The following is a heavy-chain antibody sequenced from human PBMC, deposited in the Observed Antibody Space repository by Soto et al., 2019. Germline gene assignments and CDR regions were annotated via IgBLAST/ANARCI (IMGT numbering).Heavy chain of an antibody. Sequence: PGGSLRLSCVASGFSITSFAMSWVRQAPGKGLEWASAISASGGSTYADSVKGRFTISRDNSKNTLYLQMNSLRVEDTAVYYCAKVLSSRSYSGALEYWGQGALVTVSS. V-gene: IGHV3-23*01. CDR3: AKVLSSRSYSGALEY. CDR2: ISASGGST. CDR1: GFSITSFA. J-gene: IGHJ4*02. D-gene: IGHD1-26*01.